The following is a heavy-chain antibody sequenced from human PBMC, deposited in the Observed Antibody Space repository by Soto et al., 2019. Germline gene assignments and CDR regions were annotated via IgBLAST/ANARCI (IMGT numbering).Heavy chain of an antibody. CDR2: SIPIFGTA. J-gene: IGHJ6*02. Sequence: QVQLVQSGAEVKKPGSSVKVSCKASGGTFSSYAISWVRQAPGQGLEWMGGSIPIFGTANYAQKFQGRVTITADESTSTAYMALSIVRSEDTAVYYCARDPGTGTTLYYYYGMDVWGQWTTFTVCS. CDR3: ARDPGTGTTLYYYYGMDV. CDR1: GGTFSSYA. D-gene: IGHD1-7*01. V-gene: IGHV1-69*01.